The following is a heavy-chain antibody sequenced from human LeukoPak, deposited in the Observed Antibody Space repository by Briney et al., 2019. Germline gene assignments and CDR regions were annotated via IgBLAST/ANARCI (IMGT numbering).Heavy chain of an antibody. V-gene: IGHV3-7*02. CDR1: GFTLTSFW. J-gene: IGHJ6*01. Sequence: RGSLCPSRAASGFTLTSFWISWVRQAPGRGLEWVANIKQDGSENYYVDSVKGRFTISRDNAKNSLDLQMNSLRAEDTAVYYCARGRYYYVSSAYLVYY. CDR2: IKQDGSEN. D-gene: IGHD3-22*01. CDR3: ARGRYYYVSSAYLVYY.